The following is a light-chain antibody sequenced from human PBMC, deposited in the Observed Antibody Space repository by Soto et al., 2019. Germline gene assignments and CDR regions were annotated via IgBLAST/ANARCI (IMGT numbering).Light chain of an antibody. Sequence: QSALTQPASVSGSPGQSITISCTGTSSDVGGFNYVSWYQQHPGKAPKLIIYDVSYRPSGVSYRFSASKSGNTASLTISGLQAEDEAGYFCSSYTTSSTLLFGGGTKLTVL. CDR2: DVS. CDR3: SSYTTSSTLL. CDR1: SSDVGGFNY. V-gene: IGLV2-14*01. J-gene: IGLJ2*01.